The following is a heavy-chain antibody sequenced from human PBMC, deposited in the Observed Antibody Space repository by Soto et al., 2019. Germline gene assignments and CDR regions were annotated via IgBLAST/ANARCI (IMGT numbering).Heavy chain of an antibody. CDR2: INTDGSTT. Sequence: EVQLVESGGGLVQPGGSLRLSCAASGFTFSNYWMHWVRQAPGKGPVWVSRINTDGSTTNYADSVKGRFTISSDNAKNTLYLQTNSLGAEVTAVYFCARDLGGYASPWGQGTMVSVSS. D-gene: IGHD3-16*01. J-gene: IGHJ5*02. CDR1: GFTFSNYW. CDR3: ARDLGGYASP. V-gene: IGHV3-74*01.